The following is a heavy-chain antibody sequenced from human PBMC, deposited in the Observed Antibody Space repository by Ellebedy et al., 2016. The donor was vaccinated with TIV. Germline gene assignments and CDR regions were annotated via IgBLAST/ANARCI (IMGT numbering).Heavy chain of an antibody. CDR3: ATDVRSTSFKGEGENWFDP. CDR2: FDPEDGET. Sequence: AASVKVSCKVSGYTLTELSMHWVRQAPGKGLEWMGGFDPEDGETIYAQKFQGRVTMTEDTSTDTAYMELSSLRSEDTAVYYCATDVRSTSFKGEGENWFDPWGQGTLVTVSS. J-gene: IGHJ5*02. V-gene: IGHV1-24*01. CDR1: GYTLTELS. D-gene: IGHD2-2*01.